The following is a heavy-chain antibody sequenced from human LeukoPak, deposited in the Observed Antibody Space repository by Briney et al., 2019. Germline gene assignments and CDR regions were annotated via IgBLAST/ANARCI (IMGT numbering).Heavy chain of an antibody. J-gene: IGHJ5*02. D-gene: IGHD3-10*01. Sequence: IPSETLSLTCAVYGGSFSGYYWSWIRQPPGKGLEWIGEINHSGSTNYNPSLKSRVTISVDTSKNQFSLKLSSVTAADTAVYYCARGPGSGSFYWFDPWGQGTLVTVSS. CDR2: INHSGST. V-gene: IGHV4-34*01. CDR3: ARGPGSGSFYWFDP. CDR1: GGSFSGYY.